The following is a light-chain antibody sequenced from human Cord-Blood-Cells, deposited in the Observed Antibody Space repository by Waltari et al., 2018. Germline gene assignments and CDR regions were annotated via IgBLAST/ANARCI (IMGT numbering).Light chain of an antibody. CDR1: TLGDKY. CDR2: QDS. Sequence: SYELTQPPSVSVSPGQTASTTCSGDTLGDKYACWYQQKPGQSPVLVIYQDSKPPSGIPERFSGSNSGNTATLTISGTQAMDEADYYCQAWDSSTYVFGTGTKVTVL. V-gene: IGLV3-1*01. J-gene: IGLJ1*01. CDR3: QAWDSSTYV.